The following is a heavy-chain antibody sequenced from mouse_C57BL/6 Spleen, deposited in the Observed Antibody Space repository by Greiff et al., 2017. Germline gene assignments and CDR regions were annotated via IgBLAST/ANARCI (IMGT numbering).Heavy chain of an antibody. Sequence: QVQLQQPGAELVMPGASVKLSCKASGYTFTSYWMHWVKQRSGQGLEWIGEIDPYDSNTNYNQKFKGKSTLTVDKSSSTAYMQLSSLTSEDSAVYYCARATLVAGWDYFDYWGQGTTLTVSS. CDR2: IDPYDSNT. D-gene: IGHD1-1*01. CDR1: GYTFTSYW. CDR3: ARATLVAGWDYFDY. V-gene: IGHV1-69*01. J-gene: IGHJ2*01.